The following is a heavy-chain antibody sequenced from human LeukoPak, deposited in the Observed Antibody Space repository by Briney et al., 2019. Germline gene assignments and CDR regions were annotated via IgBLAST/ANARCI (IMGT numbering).Heavy chain of an antibody. Sequence: PGGSLRLSCAASGFTFSSYSMNWVRQAPGKGLEWVSYISSSSSTIYYADSVKGRFTISRDNAKNSLHLQMNSLRAEDTAVYYCARGRVITMVRGVLVYWGQGTLVTVSS. D-gene: IGHD3-10*01. CDR2: ISSSSSTI. J-gene: IGHJ4*02. V-gene: IGHV3-48*01. CDR3: ARGRVITMVRGVLVY. CDR1: GFTFSSYS.